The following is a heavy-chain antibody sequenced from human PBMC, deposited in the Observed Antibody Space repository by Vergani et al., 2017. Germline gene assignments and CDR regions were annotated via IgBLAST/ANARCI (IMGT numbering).Heavy chain of an antibody. Sequence: QVQLVQSGAEVKKPGASVKVSCKASGYTFTSYYMHWVRPAPGQGLEWMGIINPSGGSPSYAQKLQGRVNMTRDTSTSTVYMELSSLRSGDTAVYYCARGDCSGGSCYDYGMDVWGQGTTVAVSS. J-gene: IGHJ6*02. CDR1: GYTFTSYY. V-gene: IGHV1-46*01. CDR2: INPSGGSP. D-gene: IGHD2-15*01. CDR3: ARGDCSGGSCYDYGMDV.